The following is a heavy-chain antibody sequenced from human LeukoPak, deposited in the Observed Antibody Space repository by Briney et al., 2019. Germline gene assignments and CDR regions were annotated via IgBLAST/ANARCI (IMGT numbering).Heavy chain of an antibody. Sequence: GGSLRLSCAASGFTFSSYEMNWVRQAPGKGLEWVSYISSSASTIYYADSVKGRFTISRDNAKNSLYLQMNSLRAEDTAVYYCARVSSTSCYEWGQGTLVTVSS. CDR2: ISSSASTI. CDR1: GFTFSSYE. D-gene: IGHD2-2*01. CDR3: ARVSSTSCYE. V-gene: IGHV3-48*03. J-gene: IGHJ4*02.